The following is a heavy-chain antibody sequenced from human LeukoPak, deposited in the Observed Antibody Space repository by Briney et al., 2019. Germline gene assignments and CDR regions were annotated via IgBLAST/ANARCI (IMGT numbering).Heavy chain of an antibody. D-gene: IGHD6-19*01. V-gene: IGHV1-24*01. J-gene: IGHJ5*02. CDR2: FDPEDGET. CDR1: GYTLTELS. CDR3: ATQVPAAGGDWFDP. Sequence: ASVTVSCKVSGYTLTELSMHWVRQAPGKGLEWMGVFDPEDGETIYAQKFQGRVTMTEDKSTDTAYMELSSLRSEDTAVYYCATQVPAAGGDWFDPWGQGTLVTVSS.